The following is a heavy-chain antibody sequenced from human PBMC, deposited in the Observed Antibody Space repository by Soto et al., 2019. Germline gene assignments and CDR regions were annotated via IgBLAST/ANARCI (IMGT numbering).Heavy chain of an antibody. CDR1: GFTFSSYS. CDR2: ISSSSSTI. D-gene: IGHD4-17*01. J-gene: IGHJ4*02. V-gene: IGHV3-48*01. CDR3: ARDFYGDYVFY. Sequence: GGSLRLSCAASGFTFSSYSMNWVRQAPGKGLEWVSYISSSSSTIYYADSVKGRFTISRDNAKNSLYLQMNSLRAEDTAVYYCARDFYGDYVFYWGQGTLVTVSS.